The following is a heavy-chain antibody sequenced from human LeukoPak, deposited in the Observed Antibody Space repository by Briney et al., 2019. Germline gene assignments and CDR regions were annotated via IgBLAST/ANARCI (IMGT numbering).Heavy chain of an antibody. CDR1: GYTFTGYY. D-gene: IGHD6-13*01. Sequence: ASVKVSCKASGYTFTGYYMHWVRQAPGQRLEWMGWINAGNGDTKYSQKFQGRVTITRDTSASTAYMELSSLRSEDTAVYYCAREVAAASPYFDYWGQGTLVTVSS. CDR2: INAGNGDT. J-gene: IGHJ4*02. V-gene: IGHV1-3*01. CDR3: AREVAAASPYFDY.